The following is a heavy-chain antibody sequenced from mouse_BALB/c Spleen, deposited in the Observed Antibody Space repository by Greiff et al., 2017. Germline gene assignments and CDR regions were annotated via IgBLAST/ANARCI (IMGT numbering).Heavy chain of an antibody. CDR3: ASLSTMITTGYAMDY. V-gene: IGHV5-6*01. J-gene: IGHJ4*01. Sequence: EVQGVESGGDLVKPGGSLKLSCAASGFTFSSYGMSWVRQTPDKRLEWVATISSGGSYTYYPDSVKGRFTISRDNAKNTLYLQMSSLKSEDTAMYYCASLSTMITTGYAMDYWGQGTSVTVSS. CDR2: ISSGGSYT. CDR1: GFTFSSYG. D-gene: IGHD2-4*01.